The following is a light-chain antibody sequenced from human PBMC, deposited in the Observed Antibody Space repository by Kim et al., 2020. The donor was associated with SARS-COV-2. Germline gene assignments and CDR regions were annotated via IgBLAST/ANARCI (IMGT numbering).Light chain of an antibody. CDR3: QQYNNWPPIT. Sequence: SPGESATLSCRASQSVSSNLAWYPQKPGQAPRLLIYGASTRATGIPARFSGSGSGTEFTLTISSLQSEDFAVYYCQQYNNWPPITFGQGTRLEIK. V-gene: IGKV3D-15*01. J-gene: IGKJ5*01. CDR1: QSVSSN. CDR2: GAS.